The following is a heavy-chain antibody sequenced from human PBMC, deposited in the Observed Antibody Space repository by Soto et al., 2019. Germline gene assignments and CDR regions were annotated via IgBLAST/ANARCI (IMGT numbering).Heavy chain of an antibody. Sequence: SETLSLTCTVSGDSISYYYWSWIRQPPGKGLEWIGYVYYDGSTNYNPSLESRVTMSIDTSKNQFSLKLSSVIAADTAVYYCVSYDRQSGRYSLDWGQGTLVTVSS. CDR1: GDSISYYY. V-gene: IGHV4-59*01. J-gene: IGHJ4*02. D-gene: IGHD3-10*01. CDR3: VSYDRQSGRYSLD. CDR2: VYYDGST.